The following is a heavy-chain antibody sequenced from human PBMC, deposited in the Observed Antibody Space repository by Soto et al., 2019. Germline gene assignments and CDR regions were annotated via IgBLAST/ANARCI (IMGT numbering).Heavy chain of an antibody. CDR2: IIPIFGTA. CDR1: GGTFSSYA. Sequence: ASVKVSCKASGGTFSSYAISWVRQAPGQGLEWMGGIIPIFGTANYAQKFQGRVTITADESTSTAYMELSSLRSEDTAVYYCVRGAPYYYDSSGLYAFDIWGQGTMVTVS. D-gene: IGHD3-22*01. J-gene: IGHJ3*02. V-gene: IGHV1-69*13. CDR3: VRGAPYYYDSSGLYAFDI.